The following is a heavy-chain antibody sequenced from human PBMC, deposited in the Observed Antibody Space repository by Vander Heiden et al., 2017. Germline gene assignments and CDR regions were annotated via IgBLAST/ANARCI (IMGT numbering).Heavy chain of an antibody. D-gene: IGHD6-13*01. CDR2: ISYDGSNK. Sequence: QVQLVESGGGVVQPGRSLRLSCAASGFTLSTHGIHWVRQAPGKGLEWVAIISYDGSNKYYADFVKGRFTISRDNSKNTLYLQMNSLRAEDTAIYYCAKDQGSQAAAEYYFDYWGQGTLVTVSS. CDR1: GFTLSTHG. CDR3: AKDQGSQAAAEYYFDY. J-gene: IGHJ4*02. V-gene: IGHV3-30*18.